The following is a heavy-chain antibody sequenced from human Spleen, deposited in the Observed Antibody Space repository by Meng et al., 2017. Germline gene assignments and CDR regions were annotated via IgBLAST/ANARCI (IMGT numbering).Heavy chain of an antibody. V-gene: IGHV1-18*01. CDR3: ARGYYDILTGYYSAPFDN. J-gene: IGHJ4*02. D-gene: IGHD3-9*01. CDR2: ISAYNGNT. CDR1: GYTFTSYG. Sequence: ASVKVSCKASGYTFTSYGISWVRQAPGQGLEWMGWISAYNGNTNYSQKLQGRVTMTTDTSTSTAYMELRSLRSDDTAVYYCARGYYDILTGYYSAPFDNWGQGTLVTVSS.